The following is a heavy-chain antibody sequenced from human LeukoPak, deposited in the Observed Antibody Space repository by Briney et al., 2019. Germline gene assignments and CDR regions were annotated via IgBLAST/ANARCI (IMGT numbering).Heavy chain of an antibody. V-gene: IGHV3-30*18. CDR2: ISADGIDK. J-gene: IGHJ4*02. CDR3: AKDKGREGDY. Sequence: PGRSLRLSCAASGFPFSNYGMHWVRQAPGKGLEWEAVISADGIDKYYADSVKGRFTISRDNSKNTLYLQMSSLRPEDTAVYYCAKDKGREGDYWGQGNLVTVSS. CDR1: GFPFSNYG.